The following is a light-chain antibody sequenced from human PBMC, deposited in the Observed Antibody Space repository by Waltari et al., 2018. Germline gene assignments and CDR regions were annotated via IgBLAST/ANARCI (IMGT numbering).Light chain of an antibody. Sequence: SCSASQTVSRALAWYQQKPDQAPRLLIYAASSRATGIPDRFSGGGSGTDFSLTISRLEPEDFAVYYCQHYVTLPATFGQGTKVAF. CDR1: QTVSRA. CDR2: AAS. J-gene: IGKJ1*01. V-gene: IGKV3-20*01. CDR3: QHYVTLPAT.